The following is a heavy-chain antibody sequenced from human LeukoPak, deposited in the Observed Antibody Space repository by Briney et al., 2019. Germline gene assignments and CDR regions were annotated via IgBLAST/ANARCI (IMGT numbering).Heavy chain of an antibody. Sequence: SETLSLTCLVSGASSSSADHYWTWIRQPPGKGLQWVGHIYFSGSTYYNPSLKGRATISLDTSKSRFSLKMTSVTAADTAVYYCARGPLLIFGVAAPTHYDYWGRGILVTVSP. CDR2: IYFSGST. CDR3: ARGPLLIFGVAAPTHYDY. J-gene: IGHJ4*02. CDR1: GASSSSADHY. D-gene: IGHD3-3*01. V-gene: IGHV4-30-4*07.